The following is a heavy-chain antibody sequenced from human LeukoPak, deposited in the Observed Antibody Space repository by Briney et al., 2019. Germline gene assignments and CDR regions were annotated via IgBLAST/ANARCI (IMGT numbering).Heavy chain of an antibody. Sequence: GGSLRLSCEASGFTFISYGMHWVRKAPGKGLEGLAVFSYDGSNKYYADSVKGRFTISRDNSKNTLYLQMNSLRAEDTAVYYCAKSDGDYGRGDYYYYMDVWGKGTTVTISS. CDR1: GFTFISYG. CDR2: FSYDGSNK. CDR3: AKSDGDYGRGDYYYYMDV. V-gene: IGHV3-30*18. J-gene: IGHJ6*03. D-gene: IGHD4-17*01.